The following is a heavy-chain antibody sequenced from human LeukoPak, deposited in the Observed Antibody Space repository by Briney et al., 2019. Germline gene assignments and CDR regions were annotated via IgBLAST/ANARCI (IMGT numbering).Heavy chain of an antibody. CDR3: ARDRSDILTGYNDAFDI. J-gene: IGHJ3*02. CDR2: IKLDGSEK. D-gene: IGHD3-9*01. V-gene: IGHV3-7*01. CDR1: GFSFSSYW. Sequence: GGSLRLSSAASGFSFSSYWMSWVRQAPGKGPEWVATIKLDGSEKYYVDSVKGRFTISRDNAKNSLYLQMNSLRAEDTAVYYCARDRSDILTGYNDAFDIWGQGTMVTVSS.